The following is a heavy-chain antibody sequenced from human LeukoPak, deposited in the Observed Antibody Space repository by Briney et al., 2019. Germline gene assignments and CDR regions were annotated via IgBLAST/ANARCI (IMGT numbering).Heavy chain of an antibody. CDR2: ISSGSSYT. Sequence: GGSLRLSCAASGFTFSSYIMNWVRQAPGKGLEWVSYISSGSSYTNYADSVKGRFTISRDNAKNSLYLQMNSLRAEDTAVYYCAKAANGLDYWGQGTLVTVSS. D-gene: IGHD2-15*01. J-gene: IGHJ4*02. CDR3: AKAANGLDY. CDR1: GFTFSSYI. V-gene: IGHV3-21*05.